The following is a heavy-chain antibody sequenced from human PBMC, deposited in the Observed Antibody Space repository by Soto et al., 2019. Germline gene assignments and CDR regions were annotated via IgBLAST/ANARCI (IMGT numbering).Heavy chain of an antibody. CDR2: INHSGST. CDR3: ARQTPDYDFWSGSLDGMDV. J-gene: IGHJ6*02. Sequence: SETLSLTCAVYGGSFSCYYWSWIRQPPGKGLEWIGEINHSGSTNYNPSLKSRVTISVDTSKNQFSLKLSSVTAADTAVYYCARQTPDYDFWSGSLDGMDVWGQGTTVTVSS. CDR1: GGSFSCYY. D-gene: IGHD3-3*01. V-gene: IGHV4-34*01.